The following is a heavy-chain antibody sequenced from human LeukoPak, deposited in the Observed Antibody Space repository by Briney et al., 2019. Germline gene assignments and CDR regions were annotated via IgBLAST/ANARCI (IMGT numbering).Heavy chain of an antibody. D-gene: IGHD4-17*01. CDR2: INSRGNYI. CDR3: ARTPSTVTNYFDY. CDR1: GFDFSIYG. Sequence: GGSLRLSCAASGFDFSIYGMNWVRQAPGKGLEWVSSINSRGNYIYYSDSLKGRFTISRDNARSSLYLQMNSLRAEDTAVYYCARTPSTVTNYFDYWGQGTLVTVSS. V-gene: IGHV3-21*01. J-gene: IGHJ4*02.